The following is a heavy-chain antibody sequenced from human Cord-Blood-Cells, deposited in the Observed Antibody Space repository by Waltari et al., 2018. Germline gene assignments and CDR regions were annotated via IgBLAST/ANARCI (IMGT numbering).Heavy chain of an antibody. CDR3: ARGYCSGGSCFDY. CDR1: GFTFSSYS. CDR2: ISSSSSTI. D-gene: IGHD2-15*01. J-gene: IGHJ4*02. Sequence: EVQLVESGGGLVQPGGSLRLSCAASGFTFSSYSMNWVGQAPGKGLEWVSYISSSSSTIYYADSVKGRFTISRDNAKNSLYLQMNSLRDEDTAVYYCARGYCSGGSCFDYWGQGTLVTVSS. V-gene: IGHV3-48*02.